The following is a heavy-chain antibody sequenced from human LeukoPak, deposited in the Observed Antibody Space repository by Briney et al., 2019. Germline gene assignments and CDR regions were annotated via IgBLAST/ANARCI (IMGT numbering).Heavy chain of an antibody. V-gene: IGHV3-21*01. Sequence: GESLRLSCAASGFTFSSYSMNWVRQAPGKGLEWVSSISSSSSYIYYADSVKGRFTISRDNAKNSLYLQMNSLRAEDTAVYYCAGDRGIAVAGAHYYYMDVWGKGTTVTISS. CDR3: AGDRGIAVAGAHYYYMDV. CDR1: GFTFSSYS. D-gene: IGHD6-19*01. J-gene: IGHJ6*03. CDR2: ISSSSSYI.